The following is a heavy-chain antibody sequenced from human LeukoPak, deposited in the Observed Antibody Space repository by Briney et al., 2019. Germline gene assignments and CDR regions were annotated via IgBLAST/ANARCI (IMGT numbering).Heavy chain of an antibody. V-gene: IGHV4-61*02. J-gene: IGHJ4*02. Sequence: PSETLSLTCTVSGGSISSGSYYWSWMRQPAGKGLEWIGRIYTSGSTNYNPSLKSRVTISVDTSKNQFSLKLSSVTAADTAVYYCARDGSHDCSSTSCYTFDYWGQGTLVTVSS. CDR1: GGSISSGSYY. CDR3: ARDGSHDCSSTSCYTFDY. D-gene: IGHD2-2*02. CDR2: IYTSGST.